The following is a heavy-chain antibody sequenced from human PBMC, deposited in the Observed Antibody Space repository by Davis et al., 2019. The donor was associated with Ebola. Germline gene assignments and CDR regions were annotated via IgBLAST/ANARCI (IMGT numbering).Heavy chain of an antibody. V-gene: IGHV3-74*01. D-gene: IGHD3-9*01. CDR1: GFPFRSHL. J-gene: IGHJ4*02. CDR2: VQNDATTT. Sequence: GESLKISCAASGFPFRSHLMHWVRQAPGKGLVWVARVQNDATTTTYAESVKGRFTISRDNANNTLYLQMNSLRADDTAIYYCTRGSLTGREFDHWGQGTLVTVSS. CDR3: TRGSLTGREFDH.